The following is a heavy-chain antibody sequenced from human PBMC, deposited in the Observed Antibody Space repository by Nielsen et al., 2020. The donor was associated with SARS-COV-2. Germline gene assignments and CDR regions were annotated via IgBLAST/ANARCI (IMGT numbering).Heavy chain of an antibody. Sequence: GGSLRLSCAASGFTFSSYWMSWVRQAPGKGLEWVANIKQDGSEKYYVDSVKGRLTISRDNAKNSLYLQMNSLRAEDTAVYYCVRLGSSSWYLDYWGQGTLVTVSS. CDR2: IKQDGSEK. V-gene: IGHV3-7*01. CDR1: GFTFSSYW. CDR3: VRLGSSSWYLDY. J-gene: IGHJ4*02. D-gene: IGHD6-13*01.